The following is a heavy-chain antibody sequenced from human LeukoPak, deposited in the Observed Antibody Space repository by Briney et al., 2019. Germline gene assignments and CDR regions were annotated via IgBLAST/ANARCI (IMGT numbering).Heavy chain of an antibody. Sequence: PGGSLRLSCAASGFTFSSYAMSWVRQAPGKGLEWVSAISGSGGSTYYADSVKGRFTISRDNSKNTLYLQVNSLRAEDTAVYYCAKDIAVDTAMGPLSVDYWGQGTLVTVSS. CDR3: AKDIAVDTAMGPLSVDY. CDR2: ISGSGGST. CDR1: GFTFSSYA. J-gene: IGHJ4*02. D-gene: IGHD5-18*01. V-gene: IGHV3-23*01.